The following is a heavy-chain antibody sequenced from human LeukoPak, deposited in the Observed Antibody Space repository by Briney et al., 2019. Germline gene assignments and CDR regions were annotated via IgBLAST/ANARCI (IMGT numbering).Heavy chain of an antibody. Sequence: SETLSLTCGVSGQTFSSYYWSWIRQPPGKGLEWIGEIDHSGITRYTPSLKSRVTISVDTSKNQFSLKLTSVTAADTAVYYCATDNWFDPWSQGTLVTVSS. V-gene: IGHV4-34*01. J-gene: IGHJ5*02. CDR2: IDHSGIT. CDR1: GQTFSSYY. CDR3: ATDNWFDP.